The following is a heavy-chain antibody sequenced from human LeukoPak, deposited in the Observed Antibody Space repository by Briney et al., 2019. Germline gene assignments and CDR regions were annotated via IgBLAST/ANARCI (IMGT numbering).Heavy chain of an antibody. CDR2: INPNSGGT. J-gene: IGHJ6*03. CDR1: GYTFTGYY. V-gene: IGHV1-2*02. CDR3: ARDVGLTYYYYYYMDV. Sequence: ASVKVSCKASGYTFTGYYMHWVRQAPGQGLEWMGWINPNSGGTNYAQKFQGRVTITTDESTTTAYMELRSLRSEDTAVYYCARDVGLTYYYYYYMDVWGKGTTVTVSS. D-gene: IGHD2-15*01.